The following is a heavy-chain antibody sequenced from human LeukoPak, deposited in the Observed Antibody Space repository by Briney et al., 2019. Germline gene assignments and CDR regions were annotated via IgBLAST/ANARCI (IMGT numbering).Heavy chain of an antibody. CDR1: GFTFSDYY. CDR3: ARAAGGRQFILGWFDP. CDR2: ISSSGGTI. V-gene: IGHV3-11*01. J-gene: IGHJ5*02. D-gene: IGHD1-26*01. Sequence: GGSPRLSCAASGSGFTFSDYYMSWIRQAPGKGLEWVSYISSSGGTIYYADSVKGRFTVSRDNAKNSLYLQMSSLRAEDTAVYYCARAAGGRQFILGWFDPWGQETLVTVSS.